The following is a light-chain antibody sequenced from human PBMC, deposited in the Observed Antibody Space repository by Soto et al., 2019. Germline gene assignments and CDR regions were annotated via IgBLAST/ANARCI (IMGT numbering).Light chain of an antibody. J-gene: IGKJ2*01. Sequence: EIVLTQSPATLSLSPGERATLSCRASQSVSSYLAWYQQKPGQAPRLLIYDASNRATGIPARFSGSGSGTDFTLTISSLEPEDFAVYYCQHSTFGQGIKLEIK. CDR3: QHST. CDR1: QSVSSY. CDR2: DAS. V-gene: IGKV3-11*01.